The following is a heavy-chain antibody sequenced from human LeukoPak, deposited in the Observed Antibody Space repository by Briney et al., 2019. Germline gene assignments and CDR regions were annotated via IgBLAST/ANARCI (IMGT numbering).Heavy chain of an antibody. CDR2: IWYDGSNK. CDR3: ARAQAVAGTGGFDP. D-gene: IGHD6-19*01. J-gene: IGHJ5*02. Sequence: GGSLRLSCAASGFTFSSYGMHWVRQAPGKGLEWVAVIWYDGSNKYYADSVKGRFTISRDNAKNTLYLQMNSLRDEDTAIYYCARAQAVAGTGGFDPWGQGTLVTVSS. V-gene: IGHV3-33*01. CDR1: GFTFSSYG.